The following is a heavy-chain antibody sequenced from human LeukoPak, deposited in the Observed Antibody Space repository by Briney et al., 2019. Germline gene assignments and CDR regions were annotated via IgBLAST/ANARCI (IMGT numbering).Heavy chain of an antibody. D-gene: IGHD4-17*01. CDR1: GGSFSGYY. Sequence: PSETLSLTCAVYGGSFSGYYWSWIRQPPGKGLEWIGEINHSGSTNYNPSLKSRVTISVDTSKNQFSLKLSSVTAADTAVCYCARESHTVTSFDYWGQGTLVTVSS. V-gene: IGHV4-34*01. J-gene: IGHJ4*02. CDR2: INHSGST. CDR3: ARESHTVTSFDY.